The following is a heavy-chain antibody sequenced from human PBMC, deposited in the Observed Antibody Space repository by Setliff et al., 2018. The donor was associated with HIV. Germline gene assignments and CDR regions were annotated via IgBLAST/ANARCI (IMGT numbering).Heavy chain of an antibody. V-gene: IGHV4-59*12. Sequence: PSETLSLTCTVSGGSISSYQWSWIRQPPGKGLEWIGYISYGGNTDYNPSLKSRVTISGDTSKNQFSLKLSSVTAADTAVYYCARVVGPHRFCGGDCDYFDFWGQGTLVTVSS. J-gene: IGHJ4*02. CDR2: ISYGGNT. D-gene: IGHD2-21*02. CDR3: ARVVGPHRFCGGDCDYFDF. CDR1: GGSISSYQ.